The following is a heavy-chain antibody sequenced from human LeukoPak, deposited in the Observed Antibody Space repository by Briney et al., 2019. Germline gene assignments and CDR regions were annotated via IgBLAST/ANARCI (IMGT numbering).Heavy chain of an antibody. CDR1: GGTFSSYA. CDR2: IIPIFGTA. Sequence: ASVKVSCKASGGTFSSYAISWVRQAPGQGLEWMGGIIPIFGTANYAQKLQGRVTMTTDTSTSTAYMELRSLRSDDTAVYYCARERIAAHGADYWGQGTLVTVSS. J-gene: IGHJ4*02. D-gene: IGHD6-6*01. V-gene: IGHV1-69*05. CDR3: ARERIAAHGADY.